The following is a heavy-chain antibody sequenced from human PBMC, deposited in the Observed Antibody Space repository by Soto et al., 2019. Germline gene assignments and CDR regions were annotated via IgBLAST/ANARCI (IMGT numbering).Heavy chain of an antibody. CDR2: IYYSGST. CDR1: GGSISSYY. CDR3: ARRVATRQMGYYFDY. V-gene: IGHV4-59*01. D-gene: IGHD6-6*01. J-gene: IGHJ4*02. Sequence: QVQLQESGPGLVKPSETLSLTCTVSGGSISSYYWSWIRQPPGKGLEWIGYIYYSGSTNYNPSLQSRVTTSVDTSKNQFSLKLSSVTAADTAVYYCARRVATRQMGYYFDYWGQGTLVTVSS.